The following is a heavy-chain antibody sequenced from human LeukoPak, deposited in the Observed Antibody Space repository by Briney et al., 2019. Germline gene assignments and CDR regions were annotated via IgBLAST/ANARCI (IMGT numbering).Heavy chain of an antibody. CDR2: ISWNSGSI. CDR3: AKDGGSGSYPWYFDL. J-gene: IGHJ2*01. Sequence: GGSLRLSCAASGFTFDDYAMHWVRQAPGKGLEWVSGISWNSGSIGYADSVKGRFTISRDNAKNSLYLQMNSLRDEDTALYYCAKDGGSGSYPWYFDLWGRGTLVTVSS. D-gene: IGHD3-10*01. V-gene: IGHV3-9*01. CDR1: GFTFDDYA.